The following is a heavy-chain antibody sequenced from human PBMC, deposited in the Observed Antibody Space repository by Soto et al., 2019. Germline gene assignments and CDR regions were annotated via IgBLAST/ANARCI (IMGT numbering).Heavy chain of an antibody. CDR3: ATWHEREHAYDV. V-gene: IGHV3-23*01. Sequence: PGGSLILSCAASVFTFSSFAMSWVRQAPGKGLEWVSALYDVDGSFYADSVKGRFTTSSDSSKTTVYLQMNDLRPDDTAVYYCATWHEREHAYDVWGQGTTVTVSS. D-gene: IGHD1-1*01. CDR1: VFTFSSFA. J-gene: IGHJ3*01. CDR2: LYDVDGS.